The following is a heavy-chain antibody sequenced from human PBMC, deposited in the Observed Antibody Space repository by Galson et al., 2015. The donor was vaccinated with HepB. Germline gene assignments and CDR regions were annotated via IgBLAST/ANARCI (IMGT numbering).Heavy chain of an antibody. CDR3: AKETIVAATTGLVH. D-gene: IGHD1-26*01. V-gene: IGHV3-23*01. CDR1: GFTFSSYA. CDR2: ISGSGSTT. Sequence: SLRLSCAASGFTFSSYAMNWVRQAPGKGLEWVSAISGSGSTTYYADSVKGRFTTSRDNSKNTLYLQMSSLRAEDTVIYYCAKETIVAATTGLVHWGQGALVTVSS. J-gene: IGHJ4*02.